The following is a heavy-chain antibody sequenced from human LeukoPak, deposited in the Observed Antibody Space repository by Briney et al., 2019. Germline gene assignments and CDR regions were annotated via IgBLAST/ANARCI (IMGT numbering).Heavy chain of an antibody. CDR3: AKDINYDSSGYFDY. D-gene: IGHD3-22*01. CDR1: GFTFDDYA. V-gene: IGHV3-9*03. CDR2: ISWNSGSI. Sequence: GRSLRLSCAASGFTFDDYAMHWVRQAPGKGLEWVSGISWNSGSIGYADSVKGRFTISRDNAKNSLYLQVNSLRAEDMALYYCAKDINYDSSGYFDYWGQGTLVTVSS. J-gene: IGHJ4*02.